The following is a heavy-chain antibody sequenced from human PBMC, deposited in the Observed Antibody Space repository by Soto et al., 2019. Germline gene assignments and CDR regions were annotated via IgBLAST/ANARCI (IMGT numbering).Heavy chain of an antibody. D-gene: IGHD4-17*01. CDR3: TADMLYGDSHEY. J-gene: IGHJ4*02. V-gene: IGHV3-7*03. CDR2: INQDASER. CDR1: GFTFRSYW. Sequence: EVQLVESGGGLVQPGGSLRLSCAASGFTFRSYWMSWVRQAPGKGLEWVANINQDASERKYVDSARGRFTISRDNAKNSLYLQVNSLRAEDTAVYYCTADMLYGDSHEYWGQGTLVTVSS.